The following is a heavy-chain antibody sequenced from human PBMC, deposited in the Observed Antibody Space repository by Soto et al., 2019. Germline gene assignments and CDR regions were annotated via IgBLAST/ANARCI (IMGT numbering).Heavy chain of an antibody. V-gene: IGHV4-59*01. CDR1: GGSISSYY. CDR2: IYYSGST. Sequence: ETLSLTCTVSGGSISSYYWSWIRQPPGKGLEWLGYIYYSGSTNYNPSLKSRVTISVDTSQNQFSLKLSSVTAADTAVYYCARDHGGAARPWVWFDPWGQGTLVTVPQ. CDR3: ARDHGGAARPWVWFDP. J-gene: IGHJ5*02. D-gene: IGHD6-6*01.